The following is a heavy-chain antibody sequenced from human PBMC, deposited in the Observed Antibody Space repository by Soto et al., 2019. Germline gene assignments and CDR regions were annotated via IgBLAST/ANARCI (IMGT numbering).Heavy chain of an antibody. CDR3: TRQDDGMDV. CDR2: IFHSGNV. V-gene: IGHV4-38-2*01. CDR1: GSSLSPYY. J-gene: IGHJ6*02. Sequence: LSLTCAVSGSSLSPYYWGWVRQPPGKGLEWLGSIFHSGNVHYNPSLKSRVILSIDTSKSQFSLNLTAAIAADTAVYYCTRQDDGMDVWGQGTTVTVSS.